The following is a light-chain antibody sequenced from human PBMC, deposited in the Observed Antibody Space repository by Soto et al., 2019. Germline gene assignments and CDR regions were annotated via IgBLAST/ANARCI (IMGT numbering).Light chain of an antibody. CDR2: DAS. CDR1: ESVRHY. Sequence: EMVLTQSPATLSLSTGEIATLSCRASESVRHYLAWYQQKPGQAPRLLIYDASTRATGIPARVSGSGSGTDYTVSISSLEAEDFAVYYGQHRDNWAYIFGQGTKLEMK. CDR3: QHRDNWAYI. V-gene: IGKV3-11*01. J-gene: IGKJ2*01.